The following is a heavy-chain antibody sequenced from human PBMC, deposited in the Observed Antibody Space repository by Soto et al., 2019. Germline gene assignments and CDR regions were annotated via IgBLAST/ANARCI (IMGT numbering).Heavy chain of an antibody. CDR2: IYYSGST. V-gene: IGHV4-39*01. CDR3: TLRFLEWLPNYGMDV. CDR1: GGSISSSSYY. D-gene: IGHD3-3*01. Sequence: PSETLSLTCTVSGGSISSSSYYWGWIRQPPGKGLEWIGSIYYSGSTYYNPSLKSRVTISVDTSKNQFSLKLSSVTAADTAVYYCTLRFLEWLPNYGMDVWGQGTTVTVPS. J-gene: IGHJ6*02.